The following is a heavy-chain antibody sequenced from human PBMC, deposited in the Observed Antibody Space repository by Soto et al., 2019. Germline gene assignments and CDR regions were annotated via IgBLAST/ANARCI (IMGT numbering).Heavy chain of an antibody. D-gene: IGHD2-15*01. CDR2: INPNSGGT. CDR3: ARDLGTAYCSGGSCYPYGRYGYGMDV. J-gene: IGHJ6*02. Sequence: GASVKVSCEASGYTFTGYYMHWVRQAPGQGLEWMGWINPNSGGTNYAQKFQGWVTMTRDTSISTAYMELSRLRSDDTAVYYCARDLGTAYCSGGSCYPYGRYGYGMDVWGQGTTVTVSS. CDR1: GYTFTGYY. V-gene: IGHV1-2*04.